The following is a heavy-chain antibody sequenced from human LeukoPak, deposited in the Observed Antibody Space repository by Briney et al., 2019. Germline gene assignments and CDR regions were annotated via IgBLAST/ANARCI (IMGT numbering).Heavy chain of an antibody. Sequence: GGSLRLSCAASGFTFSTYAMTWVRQAPGKGLEWVSAISGSGYSTYYADSVKGRFTISRDNSKSTLYLQMNSLRAEDTALYFCAQWSRYFDYWGQGTLVTVSS. D-gene: IGHD1-26*01. CDR2: ISGSGYST. V-gene: IGHV3-23*01. CDR1: GFTFSTYA. CDR3: AQWSRYFDY. J-gene: IGHJ4*02.